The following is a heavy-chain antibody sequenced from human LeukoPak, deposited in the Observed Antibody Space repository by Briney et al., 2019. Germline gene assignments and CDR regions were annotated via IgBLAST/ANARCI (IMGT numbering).Heavy chain of an antibody. J-gene: IGHJ4*02. Sequence: GGSLRLSCAASGFTFSGSAMHWVRQASGKGLEWVGRIRSKANSYATAYAASVKGRFTISRDDSKNTAYLQMNSLKTEDTAVYYCTRHVPKSTTGTTGWEYTYYFDYWGQGTLVTVSS. CDR3: TRHVPKSTTGTTGWEYTYYFDY. V-gene: IGHV3-73*01. D-gene: IGHD1-1*01. CDR1: GFTFSGSA. CDR2: IRSKANSYAT.